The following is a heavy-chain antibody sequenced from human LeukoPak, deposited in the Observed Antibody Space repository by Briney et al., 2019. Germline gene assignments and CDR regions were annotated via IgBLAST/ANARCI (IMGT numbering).Heavy chain of an antibody. CDR2: ISGSGGST. Sequence: GGSLRLSCAASGFIFSSYAISGVRQAPGKGLEWVSTISGSGGSTYYADSVKGRFTISRDNAKNSLYLQMDSLTAEDTAVYYCARGGYPRYWGQGTLVTVSS. V-gene: IGHV3-23*01. CDR3: ARGGYPRY. D-gene: IGHD3-22*01. CDR1: GFIFSSYA. J-gene: IGHJ4*02.